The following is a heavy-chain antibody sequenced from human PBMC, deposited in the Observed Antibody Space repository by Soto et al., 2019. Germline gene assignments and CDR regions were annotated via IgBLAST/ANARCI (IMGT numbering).Heavy chain of an antibody. CDR1: GFTFSSYW. CDR2: IKQDGSEK. CDR3: ARDRVVAKLYYYYYYMDV. D-gene: IGHD2-15*01. Sequence: EVQLVESGGGLVQPGGSLRLSCAASGFTFSSYWMSWVRQAPGKGLEWVANIKQDGSEKYYVDSVKGRFTISRDNAKNSLYLQMNSLRAEDTAVYYCARDRVVAKLYYYYYYMDVWGKGTTVTVSS. J-gene: IGHJ6*03. V-gene: IGHV3-7*01.